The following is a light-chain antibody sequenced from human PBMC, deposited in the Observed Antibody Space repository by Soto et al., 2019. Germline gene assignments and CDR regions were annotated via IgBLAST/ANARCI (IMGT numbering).Light chain of an antibody. Sequence: EIVLTQSPGTLSLSPGERATLSCRARQTVTSSYLAWYQQKPGQAPRLLVFGGSSRATGIPDRFRGVGSGTYFTLTINRLEPEDSAVYYCQQYGSSPVSFGGGTKVEI. CDR1: QTVTSSY. J-gene: IGKJ4*01. CDR3: QQYGSSPVS. V-gene: IGKV3-20*01. CDR2: GGS.